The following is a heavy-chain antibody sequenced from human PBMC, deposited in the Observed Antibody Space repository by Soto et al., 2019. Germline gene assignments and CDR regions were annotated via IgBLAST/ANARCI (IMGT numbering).Heavy chain of an antibody. V-gene: IGHV4-31*03. CDR2: INQSGST. CDR1: SGSVSSGGYY. Sequence: PSYRMSITCTFSSGSVSSGGYYLSLIRQHPGKGLEWIGYINQSGSTNYNPSLKSRVTISIDASLNQFSLKLTSVTAADTAVYYCARGLRDPIFGVVSLDYWGQGTLVTVSS. CDR3: ARGLRDPIFGVVSLDY. J-gene: IGHJ4*02. D-gene: IGHD3-3*01.